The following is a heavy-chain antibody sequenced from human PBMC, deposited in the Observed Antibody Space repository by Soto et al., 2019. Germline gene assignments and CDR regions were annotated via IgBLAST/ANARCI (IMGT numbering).Heavy chain of an antibody. J-gene: IGHJ4*02. D-gene: IGHD6-19*01. CDR2: MSYDGSNK. CDR1: GFTFSSYA. Sequence: QVQLVESGGGVVQPGRSLRLSCAASGFTFSSYAMHWVRQAPGKGLEWVAVMSYDGSNKYYADSVKGRFTISRDKSKNTRHLEMHSPRAEATPVYYCPRDKPPYSIGWRNLLFDYWCQGTLVTVSS. CDR3: PRDKPPYSIGWRNLLFDY. V-gene: IGHV3-30-3*01.